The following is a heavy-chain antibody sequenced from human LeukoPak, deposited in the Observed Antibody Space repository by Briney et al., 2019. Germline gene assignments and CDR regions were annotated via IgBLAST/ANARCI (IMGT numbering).Heavy chain of an antibody. V-gene: IGHV3-7*01. CDR3: ARGEHSSFDY. J-gene: IGHJ4*02. D-gene: IGHD6-6*01. CDR1: GFTFSSYW. Sequence: GGSLGLSCAASGFTFSSYWMNWVRQAPGKGLEWVANIKEDGSEKYYVDSEKGRFTISRDNAKNSLYLQMNSLRAEDTAVYYCARGEHSSFDYWGQGTLVTVSS. CDR2: IKEDGSEK.